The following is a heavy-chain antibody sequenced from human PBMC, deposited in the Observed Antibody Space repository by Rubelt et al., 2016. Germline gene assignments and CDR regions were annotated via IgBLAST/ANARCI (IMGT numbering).Heavy chain of an antibody. CDR3: AKSYSSGWYVIFDY. V-gene: IGHV3-23*01. Sequence: VQLLESGGGLVQPGGSLRLSRAASGFTFSNYAMSWVRQAPGKGLEWVSGISGSGDRTFKADSVKGRFTISRDNSKNTLYLQLNSLRAEDTAIYYCAKSYSSGWYVIFDYWGQGTLVTVPS. D-gene: IGHD6-19*01. J-gene: IGHJ4*02. CDR1: GFTFSNYA. CDR2: ISGSGDRT.